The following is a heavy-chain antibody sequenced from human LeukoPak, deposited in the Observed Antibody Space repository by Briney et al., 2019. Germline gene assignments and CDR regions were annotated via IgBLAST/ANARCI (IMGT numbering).Heavy chain of an antibody. J-gene: IGHJ4*02. CDR2: ISSSGNT. Sequence: PSETLSLTCTVSGGSISSYYWSWIRQPPGRGLEWIGYISSSGNTNFNPSLKSRVTMSVDTSGNQFSLKLSSVTAADTAVYYCARRNYGDYDHYFDSWGQGALVTVSS. D-gene: IGHD4-17*01. V-gene: IGHV4-59*08. CDR3: ARRNYGDYDHYFDS. CDR1: GGSISSYY.